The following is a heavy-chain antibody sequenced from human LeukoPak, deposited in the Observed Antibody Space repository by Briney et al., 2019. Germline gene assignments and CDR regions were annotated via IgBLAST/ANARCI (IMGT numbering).Heavy chain of an antibody. CDR2: IYYSGST. CDR1: GGSISSYY. CDR3: ARETTTALLWFGELSEPRVENDAFDI. V-gene: IGHV4-59*01. J-gene: IGHJ3*02. Sequence: SETLSLTCTVSGGSISSYYWSWIRQPPGKGLEWIGYIYYSGSTNYNPSLKSRVTISVDTSKNQFSLKLSSVTAADTAVYYCARETTTALLWFGELSEPRVENDAFDIWGQGTMVTVSS. D-gene: IGHD3-10*01.